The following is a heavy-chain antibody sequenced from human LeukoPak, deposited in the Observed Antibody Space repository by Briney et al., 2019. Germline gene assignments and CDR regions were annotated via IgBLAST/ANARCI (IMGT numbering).Heavy chain of an antibody. D-gene: IGHD5-12*01. Sequence: PSRTLSLTCTVSGGSVSSNSNYWSWIRQPPGKGLEWIGYNTYFGSASYNPSLKSRVTISVDTSKNQFSLKLSSVTAADTAVYYCARDTPGGYDFWWFDPWGQGTLVTVSS. CDR1: GGSVSSNSNY. J-gene: IGHJ5*02. CDR3: ARDTPGGYDFWWFDP. V-gene: IGHV4-61*01. CDR2: NTYFGSA.